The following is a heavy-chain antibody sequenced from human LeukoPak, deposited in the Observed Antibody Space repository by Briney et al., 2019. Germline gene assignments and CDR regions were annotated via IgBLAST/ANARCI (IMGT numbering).Heavy chain of an antibody. V-gene: IGHV4-39*07. CDR3: ARDCLLPMIVVVDGFDP. D-gene: IGHD3-22*01. CDR1: GGSISSSSYY. J-gene: IGHJ5*02. CDR2: IYYSGST. Sequence: PSETLTLTCTVSGGSISSSSYYWGWIRQPPGKGLEWIGSIYYSGSTYYNPSLKSRVTISVDTSKNQFSLKLSSVTAADTAVYYCARDCLLPMIVVVDGFDPWGQGTLVTVSS.